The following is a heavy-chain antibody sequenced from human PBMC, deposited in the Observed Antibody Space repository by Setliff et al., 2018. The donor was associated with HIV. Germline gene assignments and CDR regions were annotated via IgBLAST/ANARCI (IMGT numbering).Heavy chain of an antibody. Sequence: PPETLPPTCTLSRAPASNSRYYWAWIRQPPGKGLEYIGSIHYNEKTYSNPSLKSRVTISIDTSKNQFSLNLTSVTAADTAVYYCASRVYYYDSNNFLREEGFDPWGQGTLVTVSS. CDR3: ASRVYYYDSNNFLREEGFDP. CDR1: RAPASNSRYY. V-gene: IGHV4-39*01. CDR2: IHYNEKT. D-gene: IGHD3-22*01. J-gene: IGHJ5*02.